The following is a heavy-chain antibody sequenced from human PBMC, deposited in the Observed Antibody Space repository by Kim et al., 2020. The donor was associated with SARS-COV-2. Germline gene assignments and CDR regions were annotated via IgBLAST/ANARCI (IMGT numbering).Heavy chain of an antibody. Sequence: ASVKVSCKASGYSFTRYAIHWVRQAPGQRLEWMGWINAGNGNTKYSQKFQGRVTITRDTSASTAYMELSSLTLEDTGVYYCARDRQADVPAASVHGMDVW. V-gene: IGHV1-3*01. CDR1: GYSFTRYA. D-gene: IGHD2-2*01. CDR2: INAGNGNT. CDR3: ARDRQADVPAASVHGMDV. J-gene: IGHJ6*01.